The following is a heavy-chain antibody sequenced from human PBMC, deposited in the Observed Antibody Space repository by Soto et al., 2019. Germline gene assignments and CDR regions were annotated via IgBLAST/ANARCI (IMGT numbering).Heavy chain of an antibody. CDR2: ISYDGSNK. J-gene: IGHJ4*02. Sequence: GGSLRLSCAASGFTFSSYGMHWVRQAPGKGLEWVAVISYDGSNKYYADSVKGRFTISRDNSKNTLYLRMNSLRAEDTAVYYCAKDRLAYYYDSSGYYGDYWGQGTLVTVSS. CDR3: AKDRLAYYYDSSGYYGDY. D-gene: IGHD3-22*01. CDR1: GFTFSSYG. V-gene: IGHV3-30*18.